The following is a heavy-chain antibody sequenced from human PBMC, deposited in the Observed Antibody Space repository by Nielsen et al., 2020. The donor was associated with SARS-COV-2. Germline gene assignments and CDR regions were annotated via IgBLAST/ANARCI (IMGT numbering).Heavy chain of an antibody. CDR2: IIPIFGTA. Sequence: SVKVSCKASGGTFSSYAISWVRQAPGQGLEWMGGIIPIFGTANYAQKFQGRVTITADESTSTAYMELSSLRSEDTAVYYCARGLLLWFGENNWFDPWGQGTLVTVSS. V-gene: IGHV1-69*13. CDR3: ARGLLLWFGENNWFDP. CDR1: GGTFSSYA. J-gene: IGHJ5*02. D-gene: IGHD3-10*01.